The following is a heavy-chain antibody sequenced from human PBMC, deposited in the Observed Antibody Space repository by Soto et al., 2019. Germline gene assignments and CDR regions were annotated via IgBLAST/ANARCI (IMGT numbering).Heavy chain of an antibody. D-gene: IGHD4-4*01. Sequence: QVQLQESGPGLVQPSETLSLTCTVSGGSITGYYWSWIRQPPGKGPEWIGNIHYSGSTNYNPSLRRRVTIPVATSKNQFSLRLSSVTAAETAVYYCARHAYYSNPLRFDPWGQGTLVTVSS. J-gene: IGHJ5*02. V-gene: IGHV4-59*08. CDR3: ARHAYYSNPLRFDP. CDR1: GGSITGYY. CDR2: IHYSGST.